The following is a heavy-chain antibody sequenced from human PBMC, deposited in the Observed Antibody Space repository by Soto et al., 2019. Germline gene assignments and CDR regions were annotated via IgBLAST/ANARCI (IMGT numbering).Heavy chain of an antibody. D-gene: IGHD3-3*01. J-gene: IGHJ6*03. V-gene: IGHV3-15*01. CDR2: IKSKTDGGTT. CDR1: GFTFSNAW. Sequence: GGSLRLSCAASGFTFSNAWMSWVRQAPGKGLEWVGRIKSKTDGGTTDYAAPVKGRFTISRDDSKNTLYLQMNSLKTEDTAVYYCTTGLRFLEWSLYYYYYYMDVWGKGTTVTVSS. CDR3: TTGLRFLEWSLYYYYYYMDV.